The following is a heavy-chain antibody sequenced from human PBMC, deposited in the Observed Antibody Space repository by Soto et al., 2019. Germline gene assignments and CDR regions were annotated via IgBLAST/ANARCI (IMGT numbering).Heavy chain of an antibody. CDR1: GFTFSSYW. D-gene: IGHD3-16*02. J-gene: IGHJ4*02. Sequence: EVQLVESGGGLVQPGESLRLSCAASGFTFSSYWMHWVRQAPGKGLVWVSRINADGSVTTYADSVKGRFTISRDNAKNTLYRQMNSRRAEDTAVYYCARDRSLWSRDYWGQGTLVTVSS. CDR2: INADGSVT. CDR3: ARDRSLWSRDY. V-gene: IGHV3-74*03.